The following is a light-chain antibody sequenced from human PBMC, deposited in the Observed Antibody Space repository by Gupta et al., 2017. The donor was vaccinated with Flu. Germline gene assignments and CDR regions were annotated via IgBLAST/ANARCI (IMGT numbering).Light chain of an antibody. Sequence: STISTTGTSSDVGGDNYVSWYHQHPDTAPNLIIFIVNSRPSAVADRFSGSKSGTTATPTTTGLQAEEGADYYYNSQARNSTMGVFGTGTKVTVL. CDR1: SSDVGGDNY. CDR2: IVN. CDR3: NSQARNSTMGV. J-gene: IGLJ1*01. V-gene: IGLV2-14*04.